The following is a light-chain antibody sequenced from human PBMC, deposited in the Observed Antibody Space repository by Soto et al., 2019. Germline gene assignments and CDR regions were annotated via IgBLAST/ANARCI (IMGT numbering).Light chain of an antibody. CDR1: QSVRSF. CDR3: QQRSSWPWT. V-gene: IGKV3-11*01. CDR2: DTS. Sequence: EIVLTQSPGTLSLSPGERATLSCRASQSVRSFLAWYQQKPGQAPRLLMYDTSNRASGTPARFSGSGSGTDFTLTISSLEPEDFAIYYCQQRSSWPWTFGQGTKVEIK. J-gene: IGKJ1*01.